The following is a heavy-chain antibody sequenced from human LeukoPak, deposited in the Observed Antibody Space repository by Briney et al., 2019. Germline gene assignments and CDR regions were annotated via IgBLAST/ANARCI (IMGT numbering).Heavy chain of an antibody. J-gene: IGHJ4*02. CDR1: GGSFSGYY. CDR2: INHSGST. Sequence: SETLSLTCAVYGGSFSGYYWSWIRQPPGKGLEWIGEINHSGSTNYNPSLKSRVTISVDTSKNQFSLKLSSVTAADTAVYYCARAPSVYSSSSISFFDYWGQGTLVTVSS. V-gene: IGHV4-34*01. CDR3: ARAPSVYSSSSISFFDY. D-gene: IGHD6-6*01.